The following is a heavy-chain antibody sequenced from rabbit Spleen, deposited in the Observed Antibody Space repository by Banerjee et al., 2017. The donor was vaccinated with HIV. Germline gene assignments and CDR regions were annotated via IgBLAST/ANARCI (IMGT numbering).Heavy chain of an antibody. CDR2: IAGDSSGFT. J-gene: IGHJ6*01. V-gene: IGHV1S40*01. D-gene: IGHD7-1*01. CDR3: VRDTGTSFSSYGMDL. CDR1: GFSFSSSDY. Sequence: QSLEESGGDLVKPGASLTLTCTASGFSFSSSDYMCWVRQAPGKGLEWIACIAGDSSGFTYSATWAKGRFTISKTSSTTVTLQMTSLTVADTATYFCVRDTGTSFSSYGMDLWGPGTLVTVS.